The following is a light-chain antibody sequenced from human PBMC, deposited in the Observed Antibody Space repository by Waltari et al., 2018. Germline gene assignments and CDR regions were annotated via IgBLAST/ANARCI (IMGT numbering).Light chain of an antibody. Sequence: DIQLTQSPSFLSASVGDRVTITCRASQGISSYLAWYQQKPGKAPKLLIYAASTLQSGVPSRFSGSGSGTDFALTISSLQPEDFATYYCQQSYSFGQGTRLEIK. CDR3: QQSYS. V-gene: IGKV1-9*01. CDR2: AAS. CDR1: QGISSY. J-gene: IGKJ5*01.